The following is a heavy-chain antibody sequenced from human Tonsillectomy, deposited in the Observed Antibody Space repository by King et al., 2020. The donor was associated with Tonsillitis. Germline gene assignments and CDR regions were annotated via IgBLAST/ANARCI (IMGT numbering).Heavy chain of an antibody. Sequence: QLQESGPGLVKPSETLSLTCTVSGGSISSSSYYWGWIRQPPGKGLEWIGSIYYSGSTYYNPSLKSRVTISVDTSKNQFSLKLSSVTAADTAVYYCARPKWLARGYWYFDLWGRGTLVTVSS. CDR2: IYYSGST. CDR3: ARPKWLARGYWYFDL. V-gene: IGHV4-39*07. D-gene: IGHD6-19*01. CDR1: GGSISSSSYY. J-gene: IGHJ2*01.